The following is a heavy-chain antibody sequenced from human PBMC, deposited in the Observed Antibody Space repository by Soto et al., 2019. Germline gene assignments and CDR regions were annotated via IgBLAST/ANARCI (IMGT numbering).Heavy chain of an antibody. CDR1: GYTFTSYA. V-gene: IGHV1-3*01. CDR2: INAGNGNT. J-gene: IGHJ4*02. Sequence: ASVKVSCKASGYTFTSYAMHWVRQAPGQRLEWMGWINAGNGNTKYSQKFQGRVTITRDTSASTAYMELSSLRSEDTAVYYCARRGQYSLGEWDYWGQGTLVTVS. D-gene: IGHD1-26*01. CDR3: ARRGQYSLGEWDY.